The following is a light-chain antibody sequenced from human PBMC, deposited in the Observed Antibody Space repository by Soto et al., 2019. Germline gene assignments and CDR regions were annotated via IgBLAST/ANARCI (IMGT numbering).Light chain of an antibody. CDR1: QSVSSY. V-gene: IGKV3-11*01. Sequence: EIVLTQSPATLSLSPGARATLSCRASQSVSSYLAWYQQKPGQAPRLLIYDASNRATGIPARCSGSGSGTDFTLTISSLEPEDFAVYYCQQRSNWPPGATFGQGTRLEIK. J-gene: IGKJ5*01. CDR2: DAS. CDR3: QQRSNWPPGAT.